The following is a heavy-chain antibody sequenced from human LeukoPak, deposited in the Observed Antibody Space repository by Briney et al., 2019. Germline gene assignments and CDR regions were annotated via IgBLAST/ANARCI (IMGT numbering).Heavy chain of an antibody. J-gene: IGHJ4*02. Sequence: GASVKVSCKASGYTFNSFDINWVRQATGQGLAWMGWMNPNSGNTGNAQKFQDRVTMTTNTSISTAYMELSSLRSEDTAVYYCARGSYTGTYIVDFWGQGTLVTVSS. CDR2: MNPNSGNT. V-gene: IGHV1-8*01. CDR3: ARGSYTGTYIVDF. D-gene: IGHD1-26*01. CDR1: GYTFNSFD.